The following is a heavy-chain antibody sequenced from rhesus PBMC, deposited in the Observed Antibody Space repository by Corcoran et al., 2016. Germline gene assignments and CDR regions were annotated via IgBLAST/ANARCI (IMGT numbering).Heavy chain of an antibody. Sequence: QVQLQESGPGLVKPSETLSLTCAVYGGSISDYYYWSWIRQPPGKGLEWIGQSYGGRGRTYYTPSHKSRVTVSKDTSKNQCSLKLSSVTAADTAVYYCARGGYEYSNSEYFDYWGQGVLVTVSS. CDR1: GGSISDYYY. CDR2: SYGGRGRT. V-gene: IGHV4-143*01. D-gene: IGHD4-23*01. CDR3: ARGGYEYSNSEYFDY. J-gene: IGHJ4*01.